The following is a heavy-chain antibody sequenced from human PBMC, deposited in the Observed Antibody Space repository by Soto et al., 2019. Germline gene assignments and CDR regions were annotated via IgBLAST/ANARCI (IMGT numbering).Heavy chain of an antibody. Sequence: SGPTLVNPTQTLTLTCTFSGFSLSTSGVGVGWIRQPPGKALEWLAIVYWNDDKRYSPSLKNRLTITKDTSRNQVVLTLTNVDPVDTATYFCSHSLMVFPLCTNTNCPQYFHFWGQGTLVTVSS. J-gene: IGHJ4*02. CDR2: VYWNDDK. CDR1: GFSLSTSGVG. D-gene: IGHD2-2*01. V-gene: IGHV2-5*01. CDR3: SHSLMVFPLCTNTNCPQYFHF.